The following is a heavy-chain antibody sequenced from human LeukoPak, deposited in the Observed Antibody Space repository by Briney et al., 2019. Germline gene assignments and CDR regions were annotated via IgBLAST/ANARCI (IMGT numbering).Heavy chain of an antibody. J-gene: IGHJ4*02. Sequence: KAGGSLRLSCAAPGFTFSNYNMNWVRQAPGKGLEWVSSISSSNNYIYYADSVKGRFTISRDNAKNSLYLQMNSLRAEDTAVYYCARRSPNYYFDYWGQGTPVTVSS. CDR2: ISSSNNYI. V-gene: IGHV3-21*01. CDR1: GFTFSNYN. CDR3: ARRSPNYYFDY.